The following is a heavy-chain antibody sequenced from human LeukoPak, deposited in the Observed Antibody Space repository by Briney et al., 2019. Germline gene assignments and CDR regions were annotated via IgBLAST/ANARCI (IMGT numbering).Heavy chain of an antibody. J-gene: IGHJ4*02. Sequence: PGGSLRLSCAASGFTFSSYSMNWVRQAPGKGLEWVSSISSSSSYIYYADSVKGRFTISRDNAKNSLYLQMNSLRAEDTAVYYCARGPRDYYYDSSGYPHDYWGQGTLVTVSS. D-gene: IGHD3-22*01. CDR2: ISSSSSYI. CDR1: GFTFSSYS. CDR3: ARGPRDYYYDSSGYPHDY. V-gene: IGHV3-21*01.